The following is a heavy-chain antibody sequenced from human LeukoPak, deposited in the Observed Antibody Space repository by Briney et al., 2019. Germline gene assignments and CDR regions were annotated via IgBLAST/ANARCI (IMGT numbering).Heavy chain of an antibody. V-gene: IGHV4-39*01. D-gene: IGHD6-13*01. J-gene: IGHJ6*03. CDR2: IYFSGTT. Sequence: PSETLSLTCAVSGDSVNNINYYWGWIRQPPGKGLEWIGSIYFSGTTYYSPSLQSRVTVSLDTSKNQFSLRLSSVTAADTAVYYCARGGLAAAGKGRYYYYYYMDVWGKGTTVTVSS. CDR3: ARGGLAAAGKGRYYYYYYMDV. CDR1: GDSVNNINYY.